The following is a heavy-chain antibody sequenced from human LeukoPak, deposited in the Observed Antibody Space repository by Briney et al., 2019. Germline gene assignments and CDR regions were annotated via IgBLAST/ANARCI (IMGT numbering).Heavy chain of an antibody. V-gene: IGHV1-18*01. CDR3: ARIAVPSPPDY. J-gene: IGHJ4*02. CDR2: ISGYNGYT. Sequence: ASVKVSCKASGYSFSNYGLSWVRQAPGQGLEWMGWISGYNGYTNYAQKFQGRATMTRDTSTSTAYMELRSLRSDDTAVYYCARIAVPSPPDYWGQGSLVTVSS. CDR1: GYSFSNYG.